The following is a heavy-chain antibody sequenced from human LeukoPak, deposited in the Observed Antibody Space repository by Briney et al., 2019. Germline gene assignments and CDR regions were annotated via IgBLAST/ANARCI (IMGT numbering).Heavy chain of an antibody. V-gene: IGHV6-1*01. CDR1: GDSVSSSSVA. Sequence: SQTLSLTCAISGDSVSSSSVAWNWIRQSPSRGLEWLGRTYYRSKWYNDYAVSVKSRITINPDTSKNQFSLQLNSVTPEDTAVYYCARDQGYCSAGSCYHFDCWGQGTLVTVSS. CDR3: ARDQGYCSAGSCYHFDC. J-gene: IGHJ4*02. CDR2: TYYRSKWYN. D-gene: IGHD2-15*01.